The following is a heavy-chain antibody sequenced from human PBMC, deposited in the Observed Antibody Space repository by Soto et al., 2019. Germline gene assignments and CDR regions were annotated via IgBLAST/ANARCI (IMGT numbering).Heavy chain of an antibody. CDR1: GGSISSYY. Sequence: SETLSLTCTVSGGSISSYYWSWIRQPPGKGLEWIGYIYYSGSTNYNPSLKSRVTISVDTSKNQFSLKLSSVTAADTAVYYCARGRITMVRGVIKGSDDAFDIWGQGTMVTVSS. D-gene: IGHD3-10*01. V-gene: IGHV4-59*01. CDR2: IYYSGST. J-gene: IGHJ3*02. CDR3: ARGRITMVRGVIKGSDDAFDI.